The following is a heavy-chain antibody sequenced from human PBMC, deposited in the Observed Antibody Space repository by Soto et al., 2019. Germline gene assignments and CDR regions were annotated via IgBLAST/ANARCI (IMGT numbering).Heavy chain of an antibody. CDR3: AHRRRQGLSGPWNFGYFDY. Sequence: QITLKESGPLLVNPTQTLTLTCTFSGFSLTTSEVGVGWIRQPPGKALEWVALIYWADDKRYNPSLRTRLSITKDTSENHVVLTLTNMDPVDAGTYYCAHRRRQGLSGPWNFGYFDYWGQGSLVTVSS. CDR1: GFSLTTSEVG. CDR2: IYWADDK. D-gene: IGHD1-1*01. J-gene: IGHJ4*02. V-gene: IGHV2-5*02.